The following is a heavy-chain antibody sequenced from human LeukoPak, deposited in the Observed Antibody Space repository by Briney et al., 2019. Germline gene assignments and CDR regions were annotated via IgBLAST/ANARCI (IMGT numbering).Heavy chain of an antibody. CDR2: ISSNGGST. J-gene: IGHJ4*02. Sequence: GGSLRLSCSASGFTFSSYAMHWVRQAPGKGLEYVSAISSNGGSTYYADSVKGRFTISRDNSKNTLYLQMSSLRAEDTAVYYCARSLVATIHYWGQGTLVTVSS. V-gene: IGHV3-64D*09. CDR3: ARSLVATIHY. D-gene: IGHD5-24*01. CDR1: GFTFSSYA.